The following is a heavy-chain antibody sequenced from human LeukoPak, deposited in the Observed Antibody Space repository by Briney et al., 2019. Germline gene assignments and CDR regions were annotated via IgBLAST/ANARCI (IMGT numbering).Heavy chain of an antibody. D-gene: IGHD6-19*01. CDR1: GYTFTSYD. V-gene: IGHV1-8*01. J-gene: IGHJ4*02. CDR3: ARGVYSSGWYYFDY. Sequence: ASVKVSCKASGYTFTSYDINWVRQATGQGLEWMGWMNPNSGNTGYAQKFQGRVTMTRNPSISTAYMELSSLRSEDTAVYYCARGVYSSGWYYFDYWGQGTLVTVSS. CDR2: MNPNSGNT.